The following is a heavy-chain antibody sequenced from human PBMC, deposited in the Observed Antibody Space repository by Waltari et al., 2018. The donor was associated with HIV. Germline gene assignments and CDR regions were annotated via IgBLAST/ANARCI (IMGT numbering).Heavy chain of an antibody. V-gene: IGHV3-30*02. Sequence: QVQLVESGGGVVQPGGSLRLSCAASGFTFSSYGMNWVRQAPGKGLEGVAFIRYDGSNKYYADSVKGRFTISRDNSKNTLYLQMNSLRAEDTAVYYCATEAGGYDSFYGMDVWGQGTTVTVSS. CDR2: IRYDGSNK. CDR1: GFTFSSYG. CDR3: ATEAGGYDSFYGMDV. D-gene: IGHD5-12*01. J-gene: IGHJ6*02.